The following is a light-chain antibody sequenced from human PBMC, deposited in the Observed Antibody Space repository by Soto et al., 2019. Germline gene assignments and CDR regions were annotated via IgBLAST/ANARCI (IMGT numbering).Light chain of an antibody. Sequence: EIVLTQSPATLSLSPGERVTLSCRASQSVSSNYLAWYQQKPGQAPRLLIYATSSRATGIPDRFSGSGSGTYFTLTISRLEPEDFAVYYCQQYGNSPRYSFGQGTKLEIK. CDR2: ATS. CDR3: QQYGNSPRYS. CDR1: QSVSSNY. V-gene: IGKV3-20*01. J-gene: IGKJ2*03.